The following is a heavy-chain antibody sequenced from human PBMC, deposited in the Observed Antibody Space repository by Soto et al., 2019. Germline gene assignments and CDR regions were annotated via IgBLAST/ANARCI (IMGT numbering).Heavy chain of an antibody. CDR2: ISFDGNII. V-gene: IGHV3-30-3*01. Sequence: SCAASEFSFSSYAMHWIRQAPGKGLEWVAVISFDGNIIHYADSVKGRFIISRDNSKNTLYLQMHSLSGEDTAVYYCARTFDTITYYFDYWGQGTLVTVSS. CDR3: ARTFDTITYYFDY. J-gene: IGHJ4*02. D-gene: IGHD3-9*01. CDR1: EFSFSSYA.